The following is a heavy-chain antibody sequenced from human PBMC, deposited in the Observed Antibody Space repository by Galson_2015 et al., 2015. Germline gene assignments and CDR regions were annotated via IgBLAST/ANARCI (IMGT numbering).Heavy chain of an antibody. CDR3: AKDKTLRFSYYFDS. Sequence: SLRLSCAGFGVSFNDYAMHWVRQLPGKGLEWVSGISWKSGYIAYADSVKGRLTISRDNAENSLYLQMNSLRPEDTALYYCAKDKTLRFSYYFDSWGQGALVSVSS. CDR1: GVSFNDYA. V-gene: IGHV3-9*01. J-gene: IGHJ4*02. CDR2: ISWKSGYI. D-gene: IGHD3-3*01.